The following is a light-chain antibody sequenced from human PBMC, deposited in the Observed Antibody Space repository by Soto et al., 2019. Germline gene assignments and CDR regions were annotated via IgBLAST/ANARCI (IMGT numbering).Light chain of an antibody. Sequence: QLVLTQSPSASASLGASVQLTCTLSSGHSYYAIAWHQQQPEKGPRYLMKVNSDGSHSKGDGIPDRFSGSSSGAERYLIISSLQSEDEADYYCQTWGTGIRVFGGGTKLTVL. CDR3: QTWGTGIRV. CDR2: VNSDGSH. V-gene: IGLV4-69*01. J-gene: IGLJ2*01. CDR1: SGHSYYA.